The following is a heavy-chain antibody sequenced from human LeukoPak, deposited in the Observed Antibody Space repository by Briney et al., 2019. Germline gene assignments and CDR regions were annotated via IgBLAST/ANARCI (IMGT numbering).Heavy chain of an antibody. CDR1: GFTFNIYT. D-gene: IGHD3-10*01. J-gene: IGHJ2*01. CDR3: AKAMGRDWYFDL. V-gene: IGHV3-23*01. CDR2: ISGSGGST. Sequence: GGSLRLSCAASGFTFNIYTMSWVRQAPGKGLEWVSAISGSGGSTYYADSVKGRFTISRDNSKNTLYLQMNSLRAEDTAVYYCAKAMGRDWYFDLWGRGTLVTVSS.